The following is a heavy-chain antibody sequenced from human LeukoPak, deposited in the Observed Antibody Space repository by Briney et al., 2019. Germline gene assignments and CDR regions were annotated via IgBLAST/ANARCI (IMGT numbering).Heavy chain of an antibody. CDR1: GGSISSSSYY. CDR3: ARHVIGVVPAAIDYYYYMDV. V-gene: IGHV4-39*01. Sequence: PSETLSLTCTVSGGSISSSSYYWGWLRQPPGKGLEGLGSMYYSGSTYYNPSLKSRVTISVDTSKNQFSLKLSSVTAADTAVYYCARHVIGVVPAAIDYYYYMDVWGKGTTVTVSS. J-gene: IGHJ6*03. CDR2: MYYSGST. D-gene: IGHD2-2*02.